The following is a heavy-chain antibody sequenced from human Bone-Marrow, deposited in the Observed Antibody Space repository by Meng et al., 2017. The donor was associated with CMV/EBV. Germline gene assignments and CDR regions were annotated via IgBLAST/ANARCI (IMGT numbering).Heavy chain of an antibody. CDR3: AREWAGSSFDD. CDR1: GGSVNSPNYY. J-gene: IGHJ4*01. CDR2: IYYSGST. Sequence: SETLSLTCSVSGGSVNSPNYYWSWIRQSPGKGLEWIGYIYYSGSTRYNPSLNSRVTIAMDKSKNQFSLNLYSLTPADSALYYCAREWAGSSFDDWGHGDLVTFSS. V-gene: IGHV4-61*01. D-gene: IGHD6-19*01.